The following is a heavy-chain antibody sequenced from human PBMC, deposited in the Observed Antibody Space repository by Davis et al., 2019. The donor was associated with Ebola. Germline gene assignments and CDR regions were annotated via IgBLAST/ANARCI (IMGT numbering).Heavy chain of an antibody. CDR2: IYSGGDT. V-gene: IGHV3-53*01. CDR1: GFSVSVNY. J-gene: IGHJ4*02. CDR3: AADIVATMSYFDF. D-gene: IGHD5-12*01. Sequence: GESLKISCAASGFSVSVNYMSWFRQAPGKGPEWVSLIYSGGDTHYADSVKGRFTISRDNLKNMVYLEMNNLRADDTAVYYCAADIVATMSYFDFWGQGTQVSVSS.